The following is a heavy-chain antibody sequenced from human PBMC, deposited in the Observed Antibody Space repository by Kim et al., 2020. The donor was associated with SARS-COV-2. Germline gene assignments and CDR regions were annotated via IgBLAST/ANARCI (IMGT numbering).Heavy chain of an antibody. V-gene: IGHV1-18*01. Sequence: AQKLQGRVTMTPDTSTSTAYMELRSLRSADTAVYYCARDDYGSGSFLFDYWGQGTLVTVSS. D-gene: IGHD3-10*01. CDR3: ARDDYGSGSFLFDY. J-gene: IGHJ4*02.